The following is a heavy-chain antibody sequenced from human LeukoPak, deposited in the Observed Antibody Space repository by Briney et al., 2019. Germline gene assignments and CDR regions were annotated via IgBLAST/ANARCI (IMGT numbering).Heavy chain of an antibody. CDR1: RGSINRSPYY. Sequence: SETLSLTCTVSRGSINRSPYYWGWIRQSPEKGLEWIATIFYNGATWYNPSLKSRVTISVDTSMNQFSLKLSSVTAADTAVYYCAATNYFDSGGYSQPVDYWGQGTLVTVSS. CDR3: AATNYFDSGGYSQPVDY. J-gene: IGHJ4*02. V-gene: IGHV4-39*07. D-gene: IGHD3-22*01. CDR2: IFYNGAT.